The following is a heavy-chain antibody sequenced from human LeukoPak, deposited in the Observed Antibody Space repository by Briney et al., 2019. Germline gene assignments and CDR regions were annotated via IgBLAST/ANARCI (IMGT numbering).Heavy chain of an antibody. Sequence: PGGSLRLSCAASGFTFSSYWMSWVRQAPGKGLEWVANIKQDGSEKYYVDSVKGRFTISRDNAKNSLYLQMNSLRAEDTAVYYCAWLSSRPQDYFDYWGQGTLVTVSS. CDR3: AWLSSRPQDYFDY. CDR2: IKQDGSEK. V-gene: IGHV3-7*01. CDR1: GFTFSSYW. J-gene: IGHJ4*02. D-gene: IGHD3-22*01.